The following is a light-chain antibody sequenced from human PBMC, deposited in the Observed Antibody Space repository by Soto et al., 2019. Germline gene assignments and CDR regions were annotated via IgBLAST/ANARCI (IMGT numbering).Light chain of an antibody. CDR3: QQYNSYFRT. J-gene: IGKJ1*01. CDR1: QSISSW. CDR2: DAS. Sequence: DIQLTQSPSTLSASVGDRVTITCRASQSISSWVAWYQQRPRKAPKLLIYDASSLESGVPSRFSXXGXGXEXXLIISSLQPDDFATYYCQQYNSYFRTFGQGTKVEIK. V-gene: IGKV1-5*01.